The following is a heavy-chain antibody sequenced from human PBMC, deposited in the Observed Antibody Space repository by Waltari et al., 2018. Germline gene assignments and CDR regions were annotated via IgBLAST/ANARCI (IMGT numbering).Heavy chain of an antibody. V-gene: IGHV3-7*01. CDR3: SVSLNH. Sequence: EVQLVESGGGLVQPGGSLRPSCAASGLPFCNYRMAWVRKAPGKGLEWVANIKQGGSESHYVDSVKGRFTISRDNAQNLLYLQINSLRDEDTAVYYCSVSLNHWGQGTLVTVSS. CDR2: IKQGGSES. CDR1: GLPFCNYR. J-gene: IGHJ5*02.